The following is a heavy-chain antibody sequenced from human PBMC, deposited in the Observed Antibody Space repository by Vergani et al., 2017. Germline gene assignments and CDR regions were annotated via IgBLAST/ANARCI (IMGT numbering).Heavy chain of an antibody. J-gene: IGHJ6*02. V-gene: IGHV3-21*01. Sequence: EVQLVESGGGLVKPGGSLRLSCAASGFTFSSYSMNWVRQAPGKGLEWVSSISSSSSYIYYADSGKGRFTISRDNAKNSLYLQMNSLRAEDTAVYYCARPITISSYGMDVWGQGTTVTVSS. CDR3: ARPITISSYGMDV. CDR1: GFTFSSYS. D-gene: IGHD3-9*01. CDR2: ISSSSSYI.